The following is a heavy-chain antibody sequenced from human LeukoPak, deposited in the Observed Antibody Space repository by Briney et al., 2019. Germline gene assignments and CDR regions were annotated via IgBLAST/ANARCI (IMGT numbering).Heavy chain of an antibody. Sequence: PSETLSLTCTVSGGSISSSSYYWGWIRQPPGKGLEWIGSIYYSGSTYYNPSLKSRVTISVDTSKNQFSLKLSSVTAADTAVYYCARELVGDNGNWFDPWGQGTLVTVSS. V-gene: IGHV4-39*07. D-gene: IGHD1-26*01. J-gene: IGHJ5*02. CDR2: IYYSGST. CDR3: ARELVGDNGNWFDP. CDR1: GGSISSSSYY.